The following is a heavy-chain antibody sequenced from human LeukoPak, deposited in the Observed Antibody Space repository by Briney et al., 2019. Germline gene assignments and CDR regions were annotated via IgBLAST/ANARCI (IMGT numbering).Heavy chain of an antibody. CDR2: INQDGTEK. V-gene: IGHV3-7*03. CDR3: ARRESSYQNYYYYYHMDV. D-gene: IGHD3-16*02. J-gene: IGHJ6*03. CDR1: GFTFSDYY. Sequence: GGSLRLSCAVSGFTFSDYYMSWVRQAPGKGLEWVANINQDGTEKYYVDSVKGRFTISRDNAKNSLYLQMNSLRAEDTALYYCARRESSYQNYYYYYHMDVWGKGTTVTVSS.